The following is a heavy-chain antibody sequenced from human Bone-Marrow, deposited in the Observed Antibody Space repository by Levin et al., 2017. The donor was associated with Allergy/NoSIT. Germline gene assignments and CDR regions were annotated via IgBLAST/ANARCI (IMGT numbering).Heavy chain of an antibody. D-gene: IGHD3-22*01. J-gene: IGHJ5*02. CDR3: ARAAGHYYDSAVYDHNWFDR. CDR2: IYHSGRT. Sequence: SETLSLTCNVSGGSMRNYYWSWIRQPAGKGLEWIGYIYHSGRTTYNPSLRSRVTISLDSSKRPFSLKVTSVTAADTAVYYFARAAGHYYDSAVYDHNWFDRWGQGTLVTVTS. CDR1: GGSMRNYY. V-gene: IGHV4-59*01.